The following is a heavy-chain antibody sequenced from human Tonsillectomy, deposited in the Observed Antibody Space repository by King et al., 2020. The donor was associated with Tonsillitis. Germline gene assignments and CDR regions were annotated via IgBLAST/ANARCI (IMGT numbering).Heavy chain of an antibody. Sequence: VQLVESGGGLVQPGGSLRLSCAASGFTFSSYDMIWVRQAPGKGLEWGSYISFSGSTIYYADSVKGRLTISRDSPKSSLYLQMNSLRADDTAVYYCAGEDYDSGSYYFDYWGQGTLVTVSS. CDR2: ISFSGSTI. CDR3: AGEDYDSGSYYFDY. CDR1: GFTFSSYD. V-gene: IGHV3-48*03. J-gene: IGHJ4*02. D-gene: IGHD3-10*01.